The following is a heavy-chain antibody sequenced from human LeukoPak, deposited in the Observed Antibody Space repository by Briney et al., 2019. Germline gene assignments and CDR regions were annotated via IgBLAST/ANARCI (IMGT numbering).Heavy chain of an antibody. V-gene: IGHV3-30*04. CDR2: ISYDGSNK. Sequence: PGGSLRLSCAASGFTFSSYAMQWVRQAPGKGREWVAFISYDGSNKYYADSVKDRFTISRDNSKNTLYLQMNSLRAEDTGGYYCARVNEGEYYYGSGSYGLDYWGQGTLVTVSS. J-gene: IGHJ4*02. D-gene: IGHD3-10*01. CDR1: GFTFSSYA. CDR3: ARVNEGEYYYGSGSYGLDY.